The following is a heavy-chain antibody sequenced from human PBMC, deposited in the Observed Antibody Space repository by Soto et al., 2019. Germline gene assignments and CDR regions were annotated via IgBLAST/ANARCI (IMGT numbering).Heavy chain of an antibody. J-gene: IGHJ6*02. CDR3: ARHRYPTDGYSYGRFYGMDV. V-gene: IGHV4-34*01. Sequence: SETLSLTCVVYDGSLTEYHWSWVRQTPGKGLEWIGEVSHHGTSHYNPSLKSRVTISVDTSKNQFSLKLSSVTAADTAVYYCARHRYPTDGYSYGRFYGMDVWGQGTTVTVS. D-gene: IGHD5-18*01. CDR2: VSHHGTS. CDR1: DGSLTEYH.